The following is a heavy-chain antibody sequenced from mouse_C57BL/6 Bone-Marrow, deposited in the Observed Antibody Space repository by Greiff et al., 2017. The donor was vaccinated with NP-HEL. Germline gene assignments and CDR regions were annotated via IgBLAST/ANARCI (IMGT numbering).Heavy chain of an antibody. Sequence: QVQLQQPGAELVKPGASVKMSCKASGYTFTSYWITWVKQRPGQGLEWIGDIYPGSGSTNYNEKFKSKATLTVDTSSSTAYMQLSSLTSEDPAVYYCASSEPTGVATAIDYWGQCTTLTVSS. CDR1: GYTFTSYW. V-gene: IGHV1-55*01. CDR3: ASSEPTGVATAIDY. CDR2: IYPGSGST. J-gene: IGHJ2*01. D-gene: IGHD4-1*02.